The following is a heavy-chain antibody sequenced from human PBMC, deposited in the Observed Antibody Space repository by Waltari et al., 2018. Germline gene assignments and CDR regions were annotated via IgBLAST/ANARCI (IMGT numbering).Heavy chain of an antibody. CDR3: VRDRTYDSSGFLGEH. D-gene: IGHD3-22*01. Sequence: QVQLVQSGAEVKKPGASVKVSCKTSGYNFDSYGISWVRQAPGQGLEWMAWISTYNGNTDYAQKFKGRLSVNTQTSTNTAYMELRSLTSDDTAVYYCVRDRTYDSSGFLGEHWGQGTLVSVSS. V-gene: IGHV1-18*01. J-gene: IGHJ4*02. CDR2: ISTYNGNT. CDR1: GYNFDSYG.